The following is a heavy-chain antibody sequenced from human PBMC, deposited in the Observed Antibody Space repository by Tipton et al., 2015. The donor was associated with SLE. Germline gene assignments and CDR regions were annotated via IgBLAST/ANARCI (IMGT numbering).Heavy chain of an antibody. CDR3: ATHVGNALDY. V-gene: IGHV3-30-3*01. J-gene: IGHJ4*02. CDR1: GFTFSTFA. CDR2: ISYDASNK. Sequence: QVQLVQSGGGVVQPGRSLRLSCAASGFTFSTFAMHWVRQAPGKGLEWVAVISYDASNKNYADSVKGRFTISRDNHQNTLYLQMDSLRDEDTAVYYCATHVGNALDYWGQGTLVSVSS. D-gene: IGHD2-15*01.